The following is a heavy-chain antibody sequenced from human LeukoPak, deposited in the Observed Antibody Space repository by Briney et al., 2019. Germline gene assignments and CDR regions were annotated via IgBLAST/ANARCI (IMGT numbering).Heavy chain of an antibody. CDR1: GGSFSGYY. V-gene: IGHV4-59*08. D-gene: IGHD3-9*01. J-gene: IGHJ5*02. CDR3: ARHGGPTYYDILTRNWFDP. CDR2: IYYSGST. Sequence: SETLSLTCAVYGGSFSGYYWSWIRQPPGKGLEWIGYIYYSGSTNYNPSLKSRVTISVDTSKNQFSLKLSSVTAADTAVYYCARHGGPTYYDILTRNWFDPWGQGTLVTVSS.